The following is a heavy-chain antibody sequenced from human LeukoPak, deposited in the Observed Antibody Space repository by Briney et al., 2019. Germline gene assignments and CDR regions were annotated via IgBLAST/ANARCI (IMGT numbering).Heavy chain of an antibody. D-gene: IGHD2-2*01. CDR2: IYYSGTT. J-gene: IGHJ4*02. V-gene: IGHV4-39*07. CDR1: GGSISSRNYY. Sequence: SETLSLTCTVSGGSISSRNYYWGWIRQPQGKGLEWIGSIYYSGTTYYNPSLKSRVTISVETSKVQFSLKLSSVTAADTAVYYCARDSCSSTSCRKKFDNWGQGTLVTVSS. CDR3: ARDSCSSTSCRKKFDN.